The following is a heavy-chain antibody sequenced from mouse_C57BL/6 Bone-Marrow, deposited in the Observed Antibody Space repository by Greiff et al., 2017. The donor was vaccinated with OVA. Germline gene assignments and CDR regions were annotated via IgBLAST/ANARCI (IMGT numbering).Heavy chain of an antibody. D-gene: IGHD2-4*01. J-gene: IGHJ1*03. CDR2: IYPGSGST. CDR1: GYTFPSHW. Sequence: QVQLQQPGAELVKPGASVKMFCKASGYTFPSHWITWVKQRPGQGLEWVGDIYPGSGSTNYNEKFKSKATLTVDTSSSTAYMQLSSLTSEDPAVYYCGRGPIYYDYDYWYFDDWGTGTTVTVSS. CDR3: GRGPIYYDYDYWYFDD. V-gene: IGHV1-55*01.